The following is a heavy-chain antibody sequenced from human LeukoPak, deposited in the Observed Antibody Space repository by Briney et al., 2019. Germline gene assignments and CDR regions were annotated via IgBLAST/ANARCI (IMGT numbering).Heavy chain of an antibody. V-gene: IGHV3-21*01. CDR2: ISSSSSYI. D-gene: IGHD4-17*01. J-gene: IGHJ4*02. CDR3: ARPIYGDAGFDY. CDR1: GFTFSSYS. Sequence: SGGSLRLSCAASGFTFSSYSMNWVRQAPGKGLEWVSSISSSSSYIYYADSVKGRFTISRDNAKNSLYLQMNSLRAEDTAVYYCARPIYGDAGFDYWGQGTLVTVSS.